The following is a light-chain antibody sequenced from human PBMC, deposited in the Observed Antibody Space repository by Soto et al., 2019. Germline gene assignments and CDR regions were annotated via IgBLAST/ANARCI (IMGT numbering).Light chain of an antibody. CDR3: QTWGTGIHVV. CDR2: LDSDGSH. J-gene: IGLJ2*01. CDR1: SGHSSYA. V-gene: IGLV4-69*01. Sequence: QSVLTQSPSASASLGASVKLTCTLSSGHSSYAIAWHQQQPEKGPRYLMKLDSDGSHTKGDAIPDRFSGSSSGAERYLTISSLQSEDAADYYCQTWGTGIHVVFGGGTKVTVL.